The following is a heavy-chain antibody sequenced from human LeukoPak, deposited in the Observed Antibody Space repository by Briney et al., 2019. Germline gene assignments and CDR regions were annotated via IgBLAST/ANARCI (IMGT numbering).Heavy chain of an antibody. J-gene: IGHJ4*02. CDR2: INSDGSST. CDR1: GFTFSSYW. D-gene: IGHD1-26*01. V-gene: IGHV3-74*01. CDR3: ARGELGLPGAGY. Sequence: PGGSLRLSCAASGFTFSSYWMHWVRQAPGKGLVWVSRINSDGSSTSYADSVKGRFTISRDNAKNTLYLQMNSLRAEDTAVYYCARGELGLPGAGYWGQGTLVTVSS.